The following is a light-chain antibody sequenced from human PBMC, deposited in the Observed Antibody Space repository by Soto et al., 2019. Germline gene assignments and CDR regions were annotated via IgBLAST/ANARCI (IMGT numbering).Light chain of an antibody. CDR1: SSDAGSYSL. J-gene: IGLJ2*01. V-gene: IGLV2-23*01. Sequence: QSVLTQPASVSGSPGQSITISCTGTSSDAGSYSLVSWYQQYPGKAPKLMIYEDTKRPSGVSNRFSGSKSANTASLTIYGLQAEDEANYYCCSYAGSNTVVFGGGTKLTVL. CDR3: CSYAGSNTVV. CDR2: EDT.